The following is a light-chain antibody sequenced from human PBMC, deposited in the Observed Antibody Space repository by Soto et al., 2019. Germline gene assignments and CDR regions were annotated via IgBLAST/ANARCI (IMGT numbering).Light chain of an antibody. J-gene: IGKJ1*01. CDR2: GAS. V-gene: IGKV3-15*01. Sequence: VMTQSPATLSVCAGERATLSCRASETVATNLAWYQQKPGQAPRLLIYGASTRATGIPARFSGSGSGTDFTLTISRLEPEDFAVYYCQQYGSSGTFGQGTKVDIK. CDR1: ETVATN. CDR3: QQYGSSGT.